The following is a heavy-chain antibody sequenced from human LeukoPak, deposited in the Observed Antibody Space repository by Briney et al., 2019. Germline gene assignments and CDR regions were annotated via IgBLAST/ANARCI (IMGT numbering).Heavy chain of an antibody. CDR3: ARNAYGAQTPSDV. Sequence: HPGGSLRLSCAASGFTVSSNYMSWVRQAPGKGLEWVSVIYSGDTTYYAESVKGRFTISRDNSKNTLYLQMNSLRAEDTAVYYCARNAYGAQTPSDVWGQGTTVTVSS. J-gene: IGHJ6*02. CDR1: GFTVSSNY. D-gene: IGHD4-17*01. V-gene: IGHV3-53*01. CDR2: IYSGDTT.